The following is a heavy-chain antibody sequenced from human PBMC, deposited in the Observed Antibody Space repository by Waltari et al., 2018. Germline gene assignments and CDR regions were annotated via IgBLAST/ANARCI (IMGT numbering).Heavy chain of an antibody. CDR2: MNPNSGNT. J-gene: IGHJ6*02. CDR3: AKGIRLVVPAAIWHYYYGMDV. V-gene: IGHV1-8*01. CDR1: GYTFTSYD. Sequence: QVQLVQSGAEVKKPGASVKVSCKASGYTFTSYDINWVRQATGQGLEWMGWMNPNSGNTGYAQKFQGRVTMTRNTSISTAYMELSSLRSEDTAVYYCAKGIRLVVPAAIWHYYYGMDVWGQGTTVTVSS. D-gene: IGHD2-2*02.